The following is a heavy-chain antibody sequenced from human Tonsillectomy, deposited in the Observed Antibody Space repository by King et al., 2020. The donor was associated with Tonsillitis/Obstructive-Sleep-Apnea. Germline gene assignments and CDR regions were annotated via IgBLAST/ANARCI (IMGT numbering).Heavy chain of an antibody. V-gene: IGHV1-2*02. CDR2: INPNSGGT. CDR1: GYTFTGYY. Sequence: VRLVQSGAEVKKPGASVKVSCKASGYTFTGYYLHWVRQAPGQGLEWMGWINPNSGGTKYAQKFQGRVSMTRDTSISTAYMELNRLKSDDTAVYYCARGDYYAMDVWGQGTTVTVSS. CDR3: ARGDYYAMDV. J-gene: IGHJ6*02.